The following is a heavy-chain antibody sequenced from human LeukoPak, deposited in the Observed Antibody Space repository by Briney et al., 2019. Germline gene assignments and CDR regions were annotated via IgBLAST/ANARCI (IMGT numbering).Heavy chain of an antibody. CDR1: GDSFSSNSAA. Sequence: SQTLSLTCALSGDSFSSNSAAWDWVRQSPSRGLEWLGRTYYRSKWYNEYAGSVKSRITINPHTSKNQFSLQLNSVPPEDTALYYCARAQAYSGRIFDYWGQGTLVTVSS. J-gene: IGHJ4*02. CDR3: ARAQAYSGRIFDY. V-gene: IGHV6-1*01. CDR2: TYYRSKWYN. D-gene: IGHD1-26*01.